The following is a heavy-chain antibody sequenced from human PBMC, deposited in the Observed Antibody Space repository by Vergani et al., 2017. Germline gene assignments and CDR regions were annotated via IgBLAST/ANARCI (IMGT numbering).Heavy chain of an antibody. V-gene: IGHV3-15*01. CDR1: GFTFSDFS. CDR2: IRSKNDGGTA. CDR3: TTGVMLPGVFEF. J-gene: IGHJ4*02. D-gene: IGHD3-10*02. Sequence: VQLVESGGGLVKPGGSLRLSCAASGFTFSDFSMSWVRQAPGKGLEWIGRIRSKNDGGTADYAAPLKGRFTISRDDSKDSAFLLVNNLKTEDTAVYYCTTGVMLPGVFEFWGQGNLVTVSS.